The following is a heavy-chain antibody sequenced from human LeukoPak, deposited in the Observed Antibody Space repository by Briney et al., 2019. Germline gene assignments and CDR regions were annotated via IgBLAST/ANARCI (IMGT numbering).Heavy chain of an antibody. J-gene: IGHJ2*01. CDR2: ISYDGSNK. CDR3: AKDSLLGASWYCDL. CDR1: GFTFSSYG. D-gene: IGHD3-16*01. Sequence: PGGSLRLSCAASGFTFSSYGMHWVRQAPGKGLEWVAVISYDGSNKYYADSVKGRFTISRDNSKNTLYLQMNSLRAEDTAVYYCAKDSLLGASWYCDLWGRGTLVTVSS. V-gene: IGHV3-30*18.